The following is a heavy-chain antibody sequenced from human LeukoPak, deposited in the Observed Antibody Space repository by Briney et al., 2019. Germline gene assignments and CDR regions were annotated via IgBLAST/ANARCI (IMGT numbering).Heavy chain of an antibody. D-gene: IGHD5-12*01. CDR3: ARDLGHTGYDLYDY. CDR1: GFTFSSYS. V-gene: IGHV3-21*01. CDR2: ITTTFYT. J-gene: IGHJ4*02. Sequence: PGGSLRLSCAASGFTFSSYSFNWVRQVPGKGLEWVSSITTTFYTYYTDSVKGRFTISRDNAKNSLYLQMISLRAEDTAVYYCARDLGHTGYDLYDYWGQGTLVTVSS.